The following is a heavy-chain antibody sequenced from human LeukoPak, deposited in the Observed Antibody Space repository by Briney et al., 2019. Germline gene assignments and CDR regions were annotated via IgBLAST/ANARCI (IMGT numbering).Heavy chain of an antibody. CDR2: IIPILGIA. Sequence: ASVKVSCKASGGTFSSYAISWVRQAPGQGLEWMGRIIPILGIANYAQKFQGRVTITADKVTSTAYMDLSSLRSEDTAVYYCARVDTAMVRSHYYDGMDVWGQGTTVTVSS. J-gene: IGHJ6*02. D-gene: IGHD5-18*01. CDR1: GGTFSSYA. V-gene: IGHV1-69*04. CDR3: ARVDTAMVRSHYYDGMDV.